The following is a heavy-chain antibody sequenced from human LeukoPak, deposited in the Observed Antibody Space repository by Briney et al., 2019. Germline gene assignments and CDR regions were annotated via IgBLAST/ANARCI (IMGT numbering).Heavy chain of an antibody. CDR1: GYGFTSYG. V-gene: IGHV5-51*01. CDR3: ARLLVVAATNWFDP. D-gene: IGHD2-15*01. J-gene: IGHJ5*02. Sequence: GESLKISCKGPGYGFTSYGIGWGRRRPGKGLGGMGIIYPGDSDTRYSPSFQGQVTISADKSISTAYLQWSSLKASDTAMYYCARLLVVAATNWFDPWGQGTLVTVSS. CDR2: IYPGDSDT.